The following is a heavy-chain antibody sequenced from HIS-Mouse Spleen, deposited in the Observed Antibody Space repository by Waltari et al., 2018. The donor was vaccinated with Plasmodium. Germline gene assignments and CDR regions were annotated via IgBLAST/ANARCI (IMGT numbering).Heavy chain of an antibody. J-gene: IGHJ2*01. CDR3: ARVTSSGVYWYFDL. CDR1: GGSFSGYY. CDR2: INHSGST. V-gene: IGHV4-34*01. Sequence: QVQLQQWGAGLLKPSETLSLTCAVYGGSFSGYYWSWIRQPPGKGLEWIGEINHSGSTNYNPALKSRVTISVDTSKNQFSLKLSSVTAAYTAVYYCARVTSSGVYWYFDLWGRGTLVTVSS. D-gene: IGHD3-3*01.